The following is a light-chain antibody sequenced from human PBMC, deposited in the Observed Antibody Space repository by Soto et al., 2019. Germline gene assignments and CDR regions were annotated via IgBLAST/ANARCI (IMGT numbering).Light chain of an antibody. CDR3: QHYNSYS. J-gene: IGKJ1*01. V-gene: IGKV1-5*03. CDR2: KAS. Sequence: DIQMTQSPSTLSGSVGDRVTITCRASQTISSWLAWYQQKPGKAPKLLIYKASTLKSGVASRFSGSGSGTEFTLTISILQPDDFATYYCQHYNSYSFGQGTKVDI. CDR1: QTISSW.